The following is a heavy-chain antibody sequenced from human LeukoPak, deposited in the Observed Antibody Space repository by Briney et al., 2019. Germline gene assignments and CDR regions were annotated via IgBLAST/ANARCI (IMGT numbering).Heavy chain of an antibody. V-gene: IGHV5-51*01. D-gene: IGHD3-22*01. CDR3: ARLCYYDSSDAFDI. Sequence: GESLQISGQGSGYRFTSYWIGWVRQLPGKGLEWMGIIYPGDSDTRYSPSFQGQVTISADKSISPAYLQWSSLKASDTAMYYCARLCYYDSSDAFDIWGQGKMVTVSS. CDR1: GYRFTSYW. CDR2: IYPGDSDT. J-gene: IGHJ3*02.